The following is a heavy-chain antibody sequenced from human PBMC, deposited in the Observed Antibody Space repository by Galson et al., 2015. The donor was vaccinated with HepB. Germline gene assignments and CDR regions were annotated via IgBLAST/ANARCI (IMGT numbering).Heavy chain of an antibody. D-gene: IGHD2-15*01. Sequence: SLRLSCAASGFTFSSYSMNWVRQAPGKGLEWVSSITSSSSYIYYADSVKGRFTISRDNSKNSLYLQMNSLRAEDTAVYYCARDRQDISSSDNWGQGTLVTVSS. V-gene: IGHV3-21*01. CDR3: ARDRQDISSSDN. J-gene: IGHJ4*02. CDR1: GFTFSSYS. CDR2: ITSSSSYI.